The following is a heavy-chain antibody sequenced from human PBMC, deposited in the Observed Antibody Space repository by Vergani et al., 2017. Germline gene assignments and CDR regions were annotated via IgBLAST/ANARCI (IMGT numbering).Heavy chain of an antibody. CDR2: IYPGDSEV. Sequence: EKQLVQSGSETKKPGESLKISCQAFGYIFSNFWIGWLRQRPGRGLEWLGNIYPGDSEVKSNPTFRGQVIFSVDTSVNTAYLQWRSLQASDTATYFCARGGHGSGNGGALQRWGQGTNITVSS. V-gene: IGHV5-51*01. D-gene: IGHD3-10*01. CDR1: GYIFSNFW. CDR3: ARGGHGSGNGGALQR. J-gene: IGHJ3*01.